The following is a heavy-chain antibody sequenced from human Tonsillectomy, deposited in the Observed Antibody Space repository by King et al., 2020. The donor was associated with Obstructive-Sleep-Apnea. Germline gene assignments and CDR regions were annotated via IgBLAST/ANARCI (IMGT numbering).Heavy chain of an antibody. J-gene: IGHJ4*02. D-gene: IGHD6-19*01. V-gene: IGHV1-2*02. CDR2: INPNSGGT. Sequence: VQLVESGAEVKKPGASVKVSCKASGYTFTGYYMHWVRQAPGQGLEWMGWINPNSGGTNYAQKFQGRVTMTRDPSISTAYMELSRLRSDDTAVYYCARDHSSGWDRFDYWGQGTLVTVSS. CDR1: GYTFTGYY. CDR3: ARDHSSGWDRFDY.